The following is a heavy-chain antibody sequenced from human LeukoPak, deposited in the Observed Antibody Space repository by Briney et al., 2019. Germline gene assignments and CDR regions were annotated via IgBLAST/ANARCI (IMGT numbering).Heavy chain of an antibody. J-gene: IGHJ6*03. Sequence: PSETLSLTCAVDGGSFSGYYWSWIRQPPGKGLEWIGEINHSGSTNYNPSLKSRVTISVDTSKNQFSLKLGSVTAADTAVYYCARDRREGIAAAGSDYYYMDVWGKGTTVTISS. CDR1: GGSFSGYY. V-gene: IGHV4-34*01. CDR2: INHSGST. D-gene: IGHD6-13*01. CDR3: ARDRREGIAAAGSDYYYMDV.